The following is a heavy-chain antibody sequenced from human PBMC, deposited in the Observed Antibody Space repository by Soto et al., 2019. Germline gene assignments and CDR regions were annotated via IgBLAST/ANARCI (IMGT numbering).Heavy chain of an antibody. V-gene: IGHV1-46*03. D-gene: IGHD1-1*01. CDR2: IKPSDGDT. CDR1: GYSFSNYY. CDR3: ANDLGGTDWENEAWEI. J-gene: IGHJ3*02. Sequence: QVNLVQSGAEVKKPGASVKLSCQASGYSFSNYYMHWVRQAPGQGLEWMGIIKPSDGDTIYAQSFEGRVTVAGDTSTSAGYRELKCLTHVDTAVYYCANDLGGTDWENEAWEIGGQGTKGSVSS.